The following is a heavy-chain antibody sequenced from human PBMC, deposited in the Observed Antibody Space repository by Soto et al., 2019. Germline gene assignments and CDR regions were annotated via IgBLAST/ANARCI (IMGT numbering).Heavy chain of an antibody. J-gene: IGHJ4*02. D-gene: IGHD3-22*01. Sequence: GGSLRLSCAASGFTFSSYAMHWVRQAPGKGLEWVSVISYDGSNKYYADSVKGRFTISKDNSKNTLYLQMNSLRAEDTAVYYCAREEYYDSSGYQLDYWGQGTLVTVSS. CDR2: ISYDGSNK. CDR3: AREEYYDSSGYQLDY. CDR1: GFTFSSYA. V-gene: IGHV3-30-3*01.